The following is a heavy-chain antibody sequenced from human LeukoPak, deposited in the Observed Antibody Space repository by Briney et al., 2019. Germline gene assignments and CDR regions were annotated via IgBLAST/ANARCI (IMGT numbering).Heavy chain of an antibody. V-gene: IGHV1-69*13. CDR2: IIPIFGTA. D-gene: IGHD3-9*01. CDR3: ARSRYFDWLSPYYYYSMDV. CDR1: GGTFSSYA. J-gene: IGHJ6*04. Sequence: SVKVACKASGGTFSSYAISWVRQAPGQGLEWMGGIIPIFGTANYAQKFQGRVTITADESTSTAYMELSSLRSEDTAVYYCARSRYFDWLSPYYYYSMDVWGKGTTVTVSS.